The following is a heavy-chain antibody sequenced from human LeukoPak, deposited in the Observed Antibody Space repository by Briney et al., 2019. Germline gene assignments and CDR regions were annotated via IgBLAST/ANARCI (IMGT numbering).Heavy chain of an antibody. CDR1: GYTFTGYY. Sequence: GASVKVSCKASGYTFTGYYMHWVRQAPGQGLEWMGWINPNSGGTNYAQKFQGRVTMTRDTSISAAYMELSRLRSDDTAVYYCARFPSSGYHFDYWGQGTLVTVSS. D-gene: IGHD3-22*01. CDR3: ARFPSSGYHFDY. V-gene: IGHV1-2*02. J-gene: IGHJ4*02. CDR2: INPNSGGT.